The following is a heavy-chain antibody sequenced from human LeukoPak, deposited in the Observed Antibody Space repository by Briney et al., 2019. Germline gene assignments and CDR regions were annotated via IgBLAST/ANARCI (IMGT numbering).Heavy chain of an antibody. V-gene: IGHV3-73*01. CDR3: TRYTPPTGDWFDP. D-gene: IGHD1-1*01. Sequence: GGSLRLSCAASGFTFKASAVHWVRQASGRGLEWLGRIRGKADNYATSYSASVQGRFTISRDDFTDTVYLQLHSLKTEDTAVYFCTRYTPPTGDWFDPWGQGTLVTVSS. CDR2: IRGKADNYAT. CDR1: GFTFKASA. J-gene: IGHJ5*02.